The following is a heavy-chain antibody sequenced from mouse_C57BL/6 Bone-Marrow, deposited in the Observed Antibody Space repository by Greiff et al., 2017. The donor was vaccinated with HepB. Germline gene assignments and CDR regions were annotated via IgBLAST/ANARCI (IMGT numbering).Heavy chain of an antibody. CDR2: IYPRSGNI. CDR3: ARWDPSMDY. J-gene: IGHJ4*01. CDR1: GYTFTSYG. V-gene: IGHV1-81*01. Sequence: VQLQESGAELARPGASVKLSCKASGYTFTSYGISWVKQRTGQGLEWIGEIYPRSGNIYYNEKFKGKATLTADKSSSKAYMELRSLTSEDSAVYFCARWDPSMDYWGQGTSVTVSS. D-gene: IGHD4-1*01.